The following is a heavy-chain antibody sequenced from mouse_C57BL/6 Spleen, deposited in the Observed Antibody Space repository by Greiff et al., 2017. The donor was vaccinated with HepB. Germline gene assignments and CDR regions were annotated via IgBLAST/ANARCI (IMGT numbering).Heavy chain of an antibody. J-gene: IGHJ2*01. Sequence: QVQLQQSGAELAKPGASVKLSCKASGYTFTSYWMHWVKQRPGQGLEWIGNINPSSGYTNYNQKFKDKATLTADKSSSTAYMQLSSLTSEDSAVYFCARPNWDRYFDYWGHGTTRTVCS. CDR3: ARPNWDRYFDY. V-gene: IGHV1-7*01. CDR1: GYTFTSYW. D-gene: IGHD4-1*01. CDR2: INPSSGYT.